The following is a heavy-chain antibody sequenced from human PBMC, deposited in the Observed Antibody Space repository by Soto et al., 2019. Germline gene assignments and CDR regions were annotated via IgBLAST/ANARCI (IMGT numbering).Heavy chain of an antibody. CDR3: AGTAMVTGGFDY. V-gene: IGHV4-31*03. J-gene: IGHJ4*02. CDR2: IYYSGST. D-gene: IGHD5-18*01. CDR1: GGSISSGGYY. Sequence: KTSETLSLTCTVSGGSISSGGYYWSWIRQHPGKGLEWIGYIYYSGSTYYNPSLKSRVTISVDTSKNQFSLKLSSVTAADTAVYYCAGTAMVTGGFDYWGQGTLVTVSS.